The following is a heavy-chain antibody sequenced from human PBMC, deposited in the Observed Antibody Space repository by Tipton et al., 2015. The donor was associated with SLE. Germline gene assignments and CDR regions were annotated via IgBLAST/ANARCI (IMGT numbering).Heavy chain of an antibody. CDR2: ISAYNGNT. CDR3: ARSSFYDFWSGYYDY. D-gene: IGHD3-3*01. J-gene: IGHJ4*02. V-gene: IGHV1-18*04. Sequence: QLVQSGAEVKKPGASVKVSCKASGYTFTSNGITWVRQAPGQGLEWMGWISAYNGNTKYAQKLQGRVTMTTDISTSTAYMELRSLRSDDTAVYYCARSSFYDFWSGYYDYWGQGTLVTVSS. CDR1: GYTFTSNG.